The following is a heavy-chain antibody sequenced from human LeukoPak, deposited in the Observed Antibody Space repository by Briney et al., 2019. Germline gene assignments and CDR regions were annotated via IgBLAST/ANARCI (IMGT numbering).Heavy chain of an antibody. V-gene: IGHV3-48*03. D-gene: IGHD6-13*01. Sequence: GGSLRLSCAASGFTFSKYELNWVRQAPGKGLEWVSYISSSGDTKYYADSVKGRFTISRGNAKNSLYLQMDSLRAEDTATYYCTSHGSGYYFDYSGQGTLVTVSS. J-gene: IGHJ4*02. CDR1: GFTFSKYE. CDR2: ISSSGDTK. CDR3: TSHGSGYYFDY.